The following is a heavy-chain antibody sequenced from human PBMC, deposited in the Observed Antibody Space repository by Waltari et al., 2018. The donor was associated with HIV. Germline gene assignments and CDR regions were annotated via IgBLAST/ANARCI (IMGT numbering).Heavy chain of an antibody. J-gene: IGHJ4*02. D-gene: IGHD2-2*01. CDR2: VYFRGST. CDR3: ANLRETVVRTAATFDS. Sequence: QLQLQESGPGLVRPSETLSLTCIVSGGSISRTGYYGGWIRQPPGKWLEWIGSVYFRGSTYYTPSLESRVTMSVDTSKNQFSLRLTSVTAADTAVYYCANLRETVVRTAATFDSWGQGTLVTVSS. CDR1: GGSISRTGYY. V-gene: IGHV4-39*01.